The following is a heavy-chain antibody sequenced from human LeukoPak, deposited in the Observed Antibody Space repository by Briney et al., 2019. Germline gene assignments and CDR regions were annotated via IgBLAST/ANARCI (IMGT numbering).Heavy chain of an antibody. V-gene: IGHV4-4*07. CDR2: IYASGST. D-gene: IGHD4-17*01. CDR1: GGSFSGYY. Sequence: SETLSLTCAVYGGSFSGYYWSWIRQPAGKGLEWIGRIYASGSTNYNPSLKSRVTMSVDTSKNQFSLKLSSVTAADTAVYYCARDAYGDYYYDYWGQGTLVTVSA. J-gene: IGHJ4*02. CDR3: ARDAYGDYYYDY.